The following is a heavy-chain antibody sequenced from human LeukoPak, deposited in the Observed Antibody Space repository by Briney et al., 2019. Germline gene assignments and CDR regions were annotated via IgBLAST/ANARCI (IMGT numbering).Heavy chain of an antibody. J-gene: IGHJ4*02. CDR3: ARDRGSYSSSWYVPGY. V-gene: IGHV3-11*05. Sequence: PGGSLTLSCAASGFTFSHYYKSWIRQAPGKGLEWVSYISSSSSYTNYADSVKGRFTISRDNAKNSLYLQMNSLRAEDTAVYYCARDRGSYSSSWYVPGYWGQGTLVTVSS. CDR2: ISSSSSYT. CDR1: GFTFSHYY. D-gene: IGHD6-13*01.